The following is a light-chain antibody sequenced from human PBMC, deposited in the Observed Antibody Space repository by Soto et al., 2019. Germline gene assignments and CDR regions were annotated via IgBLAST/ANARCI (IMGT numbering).Light chain of an antibody. CDR1: QGIGTW. CDR3: QQGNSFLLT. CDR2: TAS. Sequence: DIQMTQSPSSVSASVGDRVTITCRASQGIGTWLAWFQQKPGEAPRLLIYTASSLDSGVPSRCSGSGSGTDFTLTISSLQPEDFATYYCQQGNSFLLTFGGGTKVEVK. J-gene: IGKJ4*01. V-gene: IGKV1-12*01.